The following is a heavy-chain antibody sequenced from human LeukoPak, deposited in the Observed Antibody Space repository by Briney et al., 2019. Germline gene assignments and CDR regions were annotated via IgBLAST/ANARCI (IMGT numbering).Heavy chain of an antibody. CDR2: INWNGGST. V-gene: IGHV3-20*04. CDR1: GFTFDDYG. CDR3: ARSARLMKGVVEVTALDD. J-gene: IGHJ4*02. D-gene: IGHD3-3*01. Sequence: GGSLRLSCAASGFTFDDYGLSWVRQAPGKGLEWVSGINWNGGSTGYADSVKGRFTISRDNAKNSVYLEMNSLRADDTAVYYCARSARLMKGVVEVTALDDWGQGTLVTVSS.